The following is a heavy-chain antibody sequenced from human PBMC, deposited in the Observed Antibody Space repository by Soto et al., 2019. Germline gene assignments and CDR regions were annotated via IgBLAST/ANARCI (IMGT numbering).Heavy chain of an antibody. J-gene: IGHJ5*02. CDR1: GYTLTELS. CDR2: FDPEDGET. V-gene: IGHV1-24*01. Sequence: ASVKVSCKVSGYTLTELSMHWVRQAPGKGLEWMGGFDPEDGETIYAQKFQGRVTMTEDTSTDTAYMELSSLRSEDTAVYYCATGGRGYAGFDPWGQGTLVTVSS. D-gene: IGHD3-22*01. CDR3: ATGGRGYAGFDP.